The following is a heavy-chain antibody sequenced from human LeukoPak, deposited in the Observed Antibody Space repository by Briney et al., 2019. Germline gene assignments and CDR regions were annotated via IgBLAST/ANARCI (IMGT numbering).Heavy chain of an antibody. J-gene: IGHJ4*02. CDR1: GFTFSSYA. V-gene: IGHV3-30-3*01. CDR2: ISYDGSNK. D-gene: IGHD5-24*01. Sequence: PGGSLRLSCAASGFTFSSYAMHWVRQAPGKGLEWEAVISYDGSNKYYADSVKGRFTISRDNSKNTLYLQMNSLRAEDTAVYYCARDGGWLQFTYFDYWGQGTLVTVSS. CDR3: ARDGGWLQFTYFDY.